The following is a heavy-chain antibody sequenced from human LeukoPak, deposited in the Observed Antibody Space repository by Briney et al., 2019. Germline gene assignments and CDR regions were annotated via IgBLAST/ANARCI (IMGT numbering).Heavy chain of an antibody. Sequence: TGGSLRLSCAASGFTFSGSAMHWVRQASGKGLEWVGRIRSKANSYATAYAASVKGRFTISRDDSKNTAYLQMNSLKTEDTAVYYCNSVAGSGGDWGQGTLVTVSS. D-gene: IGHD6-19*01. CDR3: NSVAGSGGD. CDR1: GFTFSGSA. V-gene: IGHV3-73*01. J-gene: IGHJ4*02. CDR2: IRSKANSYAT.